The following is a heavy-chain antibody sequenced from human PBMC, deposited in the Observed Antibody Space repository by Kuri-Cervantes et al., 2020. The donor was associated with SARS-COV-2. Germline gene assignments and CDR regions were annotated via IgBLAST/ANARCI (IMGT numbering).Heavy chain of an antibody. CDR2: ISYDGSNK. CDR1: GFTFSSYS. V-gene: IGHV3-30*03. Sequence: GGSLRLSCAASGFTFSSYSMNWVRQAPGKGLEWVAVISYDGSNKYYADSVKGRFTISRDNSKNTLYLQMNSLRAEDTAVYYCAREGAYSSSWYKPFDYWGQGTLVTVSS. CDR3: AREGAYSSSWYKPFDY. J-gene: IGHJ4*02. D-gene: IGHD6-13*01.